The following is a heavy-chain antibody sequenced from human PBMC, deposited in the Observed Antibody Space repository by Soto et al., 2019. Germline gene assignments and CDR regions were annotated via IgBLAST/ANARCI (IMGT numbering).Heavy chain of an antibody. CDR3: SREAVM. Sequence: QVQLQESGPGLVKPSQTLSLTCTVSGGSISSGGYYWSWIRQHSGKGLEWIGYIYYSGSTYYNPSHNSRVTITVATSKNQFSLKLSCVTASDTAVYYCSREAVMWGEGTLVPVSS. J-gene: IGHJ4*02. CDR2: IYYSGST. V-gene: IGHV4-31*03. CDR1: GGSISSGGYY. D-gene: IGHD3-16*01.